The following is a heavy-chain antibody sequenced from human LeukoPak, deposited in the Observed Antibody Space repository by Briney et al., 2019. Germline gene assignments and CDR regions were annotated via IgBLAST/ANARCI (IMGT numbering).Heavy chain of an antibody. CDR3: AREGGSGSYRFFDY. V-gene: IGHV4-59*01. Sequence: PSETLSLTCTVSGGSISSYYWRWIRQPRGKALEWLGYIYYSGSTNYNPSLKRRVTISVDTSKNQFSLKLSSVTAADTAVYYCAREGGSGSYRFFDYWGQGTLVTVSS. D-gene: IGHD3-10*01. CDR1: GGSISSYY. J-gene: IGHJ4*02. CDR2: IYYSGST.